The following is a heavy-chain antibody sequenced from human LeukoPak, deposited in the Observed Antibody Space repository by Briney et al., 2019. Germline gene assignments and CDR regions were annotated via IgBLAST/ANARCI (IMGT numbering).Heavy chain of an antibody. CDR2: IYPAYLDA. CDR1: GYTFTSYW. J-gene: IGHJ2*01. CDR3: ARRIGHSYFDL. Sequence: PGESLKICCKGSGYTFTSYWIGWVRQMPGRGLEWMEIIYPAYLDARYSPSFQGHVTFSVDKSNSTAFLQWSSLQASDSAMYYCARRIGHSYFDLWGRGTLVTVSS. V-gene: IGHV5-51*01.